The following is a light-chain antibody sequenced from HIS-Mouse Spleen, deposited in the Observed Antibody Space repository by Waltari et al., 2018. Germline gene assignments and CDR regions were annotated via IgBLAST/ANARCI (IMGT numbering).Light chain of an antibody. CDR2: VRG. V-gene: IGLV1-40*01. CDR1: SSNIGAGYD. CDR3: QSYDSSLSGWV. J-gene: IGLJ3*02. Sequence: QSVLTQPPSVSGAPGQRVTISCTGSSSNIGAGYDVHWYQQLPGTAPKLLTYVRGSGSAGVPDRFSGSKSGPSASLAITGLQAEDEADYYCQSYDSSLSGWVFGGGTKLTVL.